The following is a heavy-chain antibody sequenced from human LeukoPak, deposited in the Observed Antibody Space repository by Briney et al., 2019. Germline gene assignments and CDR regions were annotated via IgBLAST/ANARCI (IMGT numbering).Heavy chain of an antibody. J-gene: IGHJ4*02. V-gene: IGHV3-30*04. CDR1: GFTFSSYA. Sequence: GKSLRLSCAASGFTFSSYAFHWVRQAPGKGLEWVAVISYDGSQYYYGDSVKGRFTISRDNSRNTLDLQLNSLTADDTAVYYCARDAYLRGVPDGLFDYWGQGALVTVSS. CDR2: ISYDGSQY. D-gene: IGHD3-10*02. CDR3: ARDAYLRGVPDGLFDY.